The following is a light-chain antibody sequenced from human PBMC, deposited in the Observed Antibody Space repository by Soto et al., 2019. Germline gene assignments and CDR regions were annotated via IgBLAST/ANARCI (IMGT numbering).Light chain of an antibody. CDR2: AAS. J-gene: IGKJ4*01. Sequence: DIQMTQSPSSLSASVGDRVTITCQASQSISSYLNWYQQKPGKAPKLLIYAASSLQSGVPSRFSGSGSGTDFTLTISSLQREDFATYYCQQSYSTPLTFGGGTKVEIK. CDR1: QSISSY. CDR3: QQSYSTPLT. V-gene: IGKV1-39*01.